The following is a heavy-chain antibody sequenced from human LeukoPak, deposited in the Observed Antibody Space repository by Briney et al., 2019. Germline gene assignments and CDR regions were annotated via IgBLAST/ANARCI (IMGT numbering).Heavy chain of an antibody. J-gene: IGHJ4*02. Sequence: GESLKISCKGSGYSFTSYWIGWVRQMPGKGLEWMGIIYPGDSDTRYSPSFQGQVTISADKSISTAYLQWSSLKASDTATYYCARSADDFWSGYYFSYWGQGTLVTVSS. CDR3: ARSADDFWSGYYFSY. D-gene: IGHD3-3*01. V-gene: IGHV5-51*01. CDR1: GYSFTSYW. CDR2: IYPGDSDT.